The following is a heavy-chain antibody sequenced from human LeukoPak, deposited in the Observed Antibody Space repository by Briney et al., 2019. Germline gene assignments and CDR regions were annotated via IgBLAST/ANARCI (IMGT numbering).Heavy chain of an antibody. CDR3: AKSRSSIAAALNY. J-gene: IGHJ4*02. V-gene: IGHV3-23*01. CDR2: ISGSGGSGGST. CDR1: GFTFSSYA. Sequence: QAGGSLRHSCAASGFTFSSYAMSWVRQAPGKGLEWVSTISGSGGSGGSTYYADSVKGRFTISRDNSNNTLYLQMNSLRAEDTAVYYCAKSRSSIAAALNYWGQGTLVTVSS. D-gene: IGHD6-6*01.